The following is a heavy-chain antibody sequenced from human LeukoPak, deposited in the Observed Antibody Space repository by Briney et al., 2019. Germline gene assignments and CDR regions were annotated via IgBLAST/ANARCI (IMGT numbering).Heavy chain of an antibody. V-gene: IGHV1-18*01. Sequence: GASVKVSCKASGYTFIGYGISWVRQAPGQGLEWMGWISAYNGNTNYAQKLQGRVTMTTDTSTSTAYMELRSLRSDDTAVYYCAKGSYYDSSGYYGYWGQGTLVTVSS. J-gene: IGHJ4*02. CDR2: ISAYNGNT. CDR3: AKGSYYDSSGYYGY. CDR1: GYTFIGYG. D-gene: IGHD3-22*01.